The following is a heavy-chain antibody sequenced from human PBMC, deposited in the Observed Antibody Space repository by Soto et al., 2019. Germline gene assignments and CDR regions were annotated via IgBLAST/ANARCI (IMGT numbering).Heavy chain of an antibody. CDR2: IYYSGST. Sequence: SETLSLTCTVSGGSISSGGYYWSWIRQHPGKGLEWIGYIYYSGSTYYNPSLKSRVTISVDTSKNQFSLKLSSVTAADTAVYYCARGGLLWFGELLAQPYYFDYWGQGTLVTVSS. CDR1: GGSISSGGYY. V-gene: IGHV4-31*03. J-gene: IGHJ4*02. CDR3: ARGGLLWFGELLAQPYYFDY. D-gene: IGHD3-10*01.